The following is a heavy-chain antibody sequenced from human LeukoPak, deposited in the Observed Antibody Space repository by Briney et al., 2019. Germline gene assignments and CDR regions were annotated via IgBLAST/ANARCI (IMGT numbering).Heavy chain of an antibody. J-gene: IGHJ2*01. CDR1: GGSISRYY. D-gene: IGHD4-23*01. CDR3: ARHPTVVRYFDL. V-gene: IGHV4-59*08. Sequence: PSETLSLTCTVSGGSISRYYWSWIRQPPGKGLEWIGYIYHSGSTYSNPSLKSRVTISVDTSKNQFSLKLSSVTAADTSVYYCARHPTVVRYFDLWGRGALVTVSS. CDR2: IYHSGST.